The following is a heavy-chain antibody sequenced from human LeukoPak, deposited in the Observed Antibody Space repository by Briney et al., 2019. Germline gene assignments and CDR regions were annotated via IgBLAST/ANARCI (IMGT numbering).Heavy chain of an antibody. V-gene: IGHV4-31*03. CDR2: ISYSGSS. Sequence: SQTLSLTCTVSGGSISSGGYYWSWIRQHPGTGLEWIGYISYSGSSYYNPSLKSRLSISLDTSKNQFSLSLSSVTAADTAVFYCARALVAGMQNAFDLWGQGTMVTVSS. D-gene: IGHD6-19*01. CDR3: ARALVAGMQNAFDL. J-gene: IGHJ3*01. CDR1: GGSISSGGYY.